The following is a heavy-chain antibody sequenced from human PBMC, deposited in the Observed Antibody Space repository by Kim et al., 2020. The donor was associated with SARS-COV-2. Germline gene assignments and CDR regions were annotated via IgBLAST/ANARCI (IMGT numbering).Heavy chain of an antibody. Sequence: GGSLRLSCAASGFSFGDYAMSWVRQAPGQGLEWVSSIRGNSDGTFSAASVRGRFATSRDNSKNTLYLQMNNLKAEDPALNYCLKDRSDDGHPYIHLGMD. CDR3: LKDRSDDGHPYIHLGMD. D-gene: IGHD4-17*01. CDR2: IRGNSDGT. V-gene: IGHV3-23*01. J-gene: IGHJ6*01. CDR1: GFSFGDYA.